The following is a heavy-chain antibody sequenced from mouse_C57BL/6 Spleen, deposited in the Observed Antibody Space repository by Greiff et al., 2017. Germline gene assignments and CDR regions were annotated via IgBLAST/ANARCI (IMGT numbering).Heavy chain of an antibody. CDR2: IDPSDSYT. CDR1: GYTFTSYW. CDR3: ARLGPLTTVVARYAMDY. Sequence: QVQLQQPGAELVRPGTSVKLSCKASGYTFTSYWMHWVKQRPGQGLEWIGVIDPSDSYTNYNQKFKGKATLTVDTSSSTAYMQLSSLTSEDSAVYYCARLGPLTTVVARYAMDYWGQGTSVTVSS. V-gene: IGHV1-59*01. J-gene: IGHJ4*01. D-gene: IGHD1-1*01.